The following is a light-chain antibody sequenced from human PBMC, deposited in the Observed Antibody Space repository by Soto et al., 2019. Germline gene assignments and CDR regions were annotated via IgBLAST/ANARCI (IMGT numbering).Light chain of an antibody. J-gene: IGLJ1*01. CDR2: EVS. Sequence: QSALTQPPSASGSPGQSVTISCTGTSSDVGDYNYVSWYQQHPGKAPKLMIYEVSKRPSGVPDRFSGSKSGNTASLTVSGLQAEDEADYYCSSYAGRLYVFGTGTKLTV. V-gene: IGLV2-8*01. CDR3: SSYAGRLYV. CDR1: SSDVGDYNY.